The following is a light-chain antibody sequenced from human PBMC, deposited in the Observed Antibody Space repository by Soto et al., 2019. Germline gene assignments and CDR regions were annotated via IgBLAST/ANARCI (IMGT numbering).Light chain of an antibody. V-gene: IGLV2-14*01. CDR2: DVS. CDR3: SSYTSSSTLYVV. Sequence: QSALTQPASVSGSPGQSITISCTRTSSDVDGYNYVSWYQQHPGKAPKLMIYDVSNRPSGVSNRFSGSKSGNTASLTISGLQAEDEADYYCSSYTSSSTLYVVFGGGTKLTVL. CDR1: SSDVDGYNY. J-gene: IGLJ2*01.